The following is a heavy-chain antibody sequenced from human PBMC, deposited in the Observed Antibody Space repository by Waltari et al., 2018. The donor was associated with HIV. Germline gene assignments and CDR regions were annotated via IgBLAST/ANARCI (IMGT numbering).Heavy chain of an antibody. CDR3: ARAREWELLYPIDY. Sequence: QVQLVPSGSELKKPGAFVKVSCKASGYNFINYARNWVRQAPGQGLEWMGWINTNTGNPTYAQGFTGRFVFSLDTSVSTAYLQISSLKTEDTAVYYCARAREWELLYPIDYWGQGTLVTVS. D-gene: IGHD1-26*01. CDR2: INTNTGNP. V-gene: IGHV7-4-1*02. J-gene: IGHJ4*02. CDR1: GYNFINYA.